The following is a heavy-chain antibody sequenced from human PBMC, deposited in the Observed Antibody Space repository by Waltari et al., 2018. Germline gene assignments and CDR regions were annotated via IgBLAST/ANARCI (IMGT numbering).Heavy chain of an antibody. D-gene: IGHD3-10*01. CDR2: INHSGST. CDR3: ARGPGDPQDY. CDR1: GGSFSGYY. Sequence: QVQLQQWGAGLLKPSETLSLTCAVYGGSFSGYYWSWIRQPPGKGLEWIGEINHSGSTNYNPTLKSRVTISVDTSKNQFSLKLSSVTAADTAVYYCARGPGDPQDYWGQGTLVTVSS. J-gene: IGHJ4*02. V-gene: IGHV4-34*01.